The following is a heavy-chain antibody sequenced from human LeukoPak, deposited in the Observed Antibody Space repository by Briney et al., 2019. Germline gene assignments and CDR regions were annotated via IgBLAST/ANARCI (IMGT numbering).Heavy chain of an antibody. D-gene: IGHD2-15*01. J-gene: IGHJ4*02. Sequence: GGPLRLSCAASGFTFSSYAMHWVRQAPGKGLEWVAVISYDGSNKYYADSVKGRFTISRDNSKNTLYLQMNSLRAEDTAVYYCARDSCSGGSCYLDYWGQGTLVTVSS. V-gene: IGHV3-30-3*01. CDR3: ARDSCSGGSCYLDY. CDR2: ISYDGSNK. CDR1: GFTFSSYA.